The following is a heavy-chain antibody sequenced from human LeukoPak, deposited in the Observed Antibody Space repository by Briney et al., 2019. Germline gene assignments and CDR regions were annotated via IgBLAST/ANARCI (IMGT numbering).Heavy chain of an antibody. CDR1: GFTFSSYN. V-gene: IGHV3-48*04. CDR3: ATGHSYGYDY. J-gene: IGHJ4*02. Sequence: GGSLRLSCAASGFTFSSYNMNWVRQAPGKGLEWVSYISSSSSTIYYADSVKGRFTISRDNAKNSLYLQMNSLRADDSGVYYCATGHSYGYDYWGQGVLVTVSS. CDR2: ISSSSSTI. D-gene: IGHD5-18*01.